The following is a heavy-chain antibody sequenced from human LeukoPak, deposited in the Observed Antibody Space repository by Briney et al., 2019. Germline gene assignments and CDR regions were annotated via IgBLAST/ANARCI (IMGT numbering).Heavy chain of an antibody. CDR1: GFTFSSDA. Sequence: QSGGSLRLSCAASGFTFSSDAMSWVRQAPGKGLEWVSGISGSGGSTYYADSVKGRFTISRDNSKNTLYVQMNSLRAEDTAVYYCAKGGRGNYGFDYWGQGTLVTVSS. V-gene: IGHV3-23*01. D-gene: IGHD3-10*01. CDR2: ISGSGGST. J-gene: IGHJ4*02. CDR3: AKGGRGNYGFDY.